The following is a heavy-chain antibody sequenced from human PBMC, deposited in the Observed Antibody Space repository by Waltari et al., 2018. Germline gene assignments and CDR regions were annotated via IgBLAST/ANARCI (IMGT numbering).Heavy chain of an antibody. D-gene: IGHD1-1*01. CDR1: GYDSINFY. CDR3: ARVQGVALHINWFDA. V-gene: IGHV1-46*01. Sequence: QVQLVQSGAEVRKPGAAVKISCMAAGYDSINFYLTWVRQAPGQGFEWMGRIDPNAGSTTYAAKFQGRVMMTRDTSTSTVYMELNNLRTDDTAVYYCARVQGVALHINWFDAWGQGTLVTVSS. CDR2: IDPNAGST. J-gene: IGHJ5*02.